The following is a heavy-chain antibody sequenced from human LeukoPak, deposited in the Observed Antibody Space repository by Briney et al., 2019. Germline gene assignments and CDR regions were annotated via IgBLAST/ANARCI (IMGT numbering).Heavy chain of an antibody. J-gene: IGHJ6*02. D-gene: IGHD2-15*01. V-gene: IGHV3-66*02. CDR2: IYSGGST. CDR1: GFTVSSNY. Sequence: GGSLRLSCAASGFTVSSNYMSWVRQAPGKGLEWVSVIYSGGSTYYADSVKGRFTTSRDNSKNTLYLQMNSLRAEDTAVYYCARPRDINQDYYYGMDVWGQGTTVTVSS. CDR3: ARPRDINQDYYYGMDV.